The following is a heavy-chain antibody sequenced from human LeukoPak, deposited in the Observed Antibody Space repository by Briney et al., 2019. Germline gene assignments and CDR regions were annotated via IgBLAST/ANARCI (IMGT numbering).Heavy chain of an antibody. CDR1: GVSINDYY. D-gene: IGHD2-21*01. J-gene: IGHJ4*02. CDR3: ARIRCGHSGSPCYNH. V-gene: IGHV4-34*01. CDR2: ISHTEGT. Sequence: PSETLSLTCGVFGVSINDYYWSWIRQSPGKGLEWIGEISHTEGTRYNPSLESRGTMSVGTSENQLSLKLIFVTAADTAVYYCARIRCGHSGSPCYNHWGLGTLVTVSS.